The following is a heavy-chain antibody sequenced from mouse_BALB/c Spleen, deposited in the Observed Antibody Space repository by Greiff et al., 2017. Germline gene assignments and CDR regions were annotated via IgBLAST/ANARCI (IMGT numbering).Heavy chain of an antibody. D-gene: IGHD6-1*01. CDR3: ARERSAFDY. CDR2: INSNGGST. CDR1: GFTFSSYG. Sequence: DVMLVESGGGLVQPGGSLKLSCAASGFTFSSYGMSWVRQTPDKRLELVATINSNGGSTYYPDSVKGRFTISRDNAKNTLYLQMSSLKSEDTAMYYCARERSAFDYWGQGTTLTVSS. V-gene: IGHV5-6-3*01. J-gene: IGHJ2*01.